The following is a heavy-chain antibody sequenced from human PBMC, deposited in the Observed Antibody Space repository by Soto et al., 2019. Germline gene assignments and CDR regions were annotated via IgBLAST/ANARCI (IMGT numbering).Heavy chain of an antibody. CDR1: GGSISSYY. Sequence: SETLSLTCTVSGGSISSYYWSWIRQPPGKGLEWIGYIYYSGSTNYNPSLKSRVTISVDTSKNQFSLKLSSVTAADTAVYYCARVATETYGGYYFDYWGQGTLVTVSS. J-gene: IGHJ4*02. CDR3: ARVATETYGGYYFDY. CDR2: IYYSGST. D-gene: IGHD5-12*01. V-gene: IGHV4-59*01.